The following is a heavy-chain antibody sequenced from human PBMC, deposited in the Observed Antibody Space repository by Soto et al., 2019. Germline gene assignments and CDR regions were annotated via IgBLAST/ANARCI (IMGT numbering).Heavy chain of an antibody. CDR3: ARDPSSSWYLGSQRWYFDL. J-gene: IGHJ2*01. CDR2: ISYDGSNK. Sequence: PGGALRLSCAASGFSLSSYAMHWVRQAPGKGLEWVAVISYDGSNKYYADSVKGRFTISRDNSKNTLYLQMNSLRAEDTVVYYCARDPSSSWYLGSQRWYFDLWGRGTLVTAPQ. V-gene: IGHV3-30-3*01. CDR1: GFSLSSYA. D-gene: IGHD6-13*01.